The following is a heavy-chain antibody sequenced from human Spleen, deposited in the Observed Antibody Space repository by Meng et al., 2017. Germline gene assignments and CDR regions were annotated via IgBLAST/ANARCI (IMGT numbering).Heavy chain of an antibody. CDR1: GYTFTSYY. V-gene: IGHV1-46*01. CDR2: INPSGGST. J-gene: IGHJ4*02. CDR3: ARGSSMVIGFEY. D-gene: IGHD5-18*01. Sequence: QGHLGQAGAEVKNPGALVKVSCKASGYTFTSYYMHWVRQAPGQGLEWMGIINPSGGSTSYAQKFQGRVTMTRDTSTSTVYMELSSLRSEDTAIYYCARGSSMVIGFEYWGQGTLVTVSS.